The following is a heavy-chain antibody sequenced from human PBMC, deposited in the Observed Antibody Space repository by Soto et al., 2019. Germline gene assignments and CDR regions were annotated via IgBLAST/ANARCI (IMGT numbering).Heavy chain of an antibody. CDR3: ARSQQQLVRDFYYYGMDV. J-gene: IGHJ6*02. CDR1: GYSFTSYW. CDR2: IYPSDSDT. D-gene: IGHD6-13*01. V-gene: IGHV5-51*01. Sequence: GESLKISCKGSGYSFTSYWIGWVRQMPGKGLEWMGIIYPSDSDTRYSPSFQGQVTISADKSISTAYLQWSSLKASDTAMYYCARSQQQLVRDFYYYGMDVWGQGTTVTVSS.